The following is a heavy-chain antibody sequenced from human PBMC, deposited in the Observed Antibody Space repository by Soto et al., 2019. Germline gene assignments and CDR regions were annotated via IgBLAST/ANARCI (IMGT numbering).Heavy chain of an antibody. D-gene: IGHD6-19*01. J-gene: IGHJ4*02. V-gene: IGHV1-3*05. CDR1: GYTFTGYA. CDR2: INAGNGNT. Sequence: QVQLVQSGAEEKKPGASVKVSCKASGYTFTGYAMHWVRQAPGQRLEWMGWINAGNGNTKYSQKFQGRVTITRDTSAITAYMELSSLRSEDTAVYYSARAVAVPADFDYWGQGTLVTVSS. CDR3: ARAVAVPADFDY.